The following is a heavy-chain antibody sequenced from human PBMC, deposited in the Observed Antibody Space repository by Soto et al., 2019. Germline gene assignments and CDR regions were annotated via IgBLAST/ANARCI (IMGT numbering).Heavy chain of an antibody. CDR2: LSNTGRRT. J-gene: IGHJ4*02. V-gene: IGHV3-23*01. Sequence: GSLRLSCVVSVFPFGANAMSWVRQAPGKGLEWVSGLSNTGRRTSYADSVKGRFNISRDNSENTVYLQMNSLRVEDTAVYYCATEMGATQGPFDNWGQGTLVTVSS. CDR1: VFPFGANA. D-gene: IGHD1-26*01. CDR3: ATEMGATQGPFDN.